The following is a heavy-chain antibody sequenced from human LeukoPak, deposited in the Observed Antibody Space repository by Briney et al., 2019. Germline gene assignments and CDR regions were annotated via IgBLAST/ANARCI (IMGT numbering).Heavy chain of an antibody. Sequence: GGSLRLSCAASGFTFDDYAMHWVRQAPGKGLEWVSLISWDGGSTYYADSVKGRFTISRDNSKNSLYLQMNSLRAEDTALYYCAKSSSSWYRSEVPWYFDLWGRGTLGTVFS. D-gene: IGHD6-13*01. J-gene: IGHJ2*01. V-gene: IGHV3-43D*03. CDR3: AKSSSSWYRSEVPWYFDL. CDR1: GFTFDDYA. CDR2: ISWDGGST.